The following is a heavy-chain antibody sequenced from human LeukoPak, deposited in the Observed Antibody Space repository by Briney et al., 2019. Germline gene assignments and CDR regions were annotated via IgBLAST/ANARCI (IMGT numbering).Heavy chain of an antibody. CDR3: ARDQQQWLALDY. CDR2: IKQDGIEK. V-gene: IGHV3-7*04. J-gene: IGHJ4*02. Sequence: GGSLRLSCAAFGFTFSSYWMTWVRQAPGKGLEWVANIKQDGIEKYYVDSVKGRFTISRDDAKNSLYLQMNSLRAEDTAVYYCARDQQQWLALDYWGRGTLVTVSS. D-gene: IGHD6-19*01. CDR1: GFTFSSYW.